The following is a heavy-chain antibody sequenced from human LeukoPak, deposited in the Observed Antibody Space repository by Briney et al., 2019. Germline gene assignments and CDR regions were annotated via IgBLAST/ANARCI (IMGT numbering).Heavy chain of an antibody. J-gene: IGHJ4*02. CDR2: ISGSGGST. CDR3: PRDRGESYFDY. V-gene: IGHV3-23*01. D-gene: IGHD3-10*01. CDR1: GFTFSTYA. Sequence: GQSLTLSCAASGFTFSTYATNWVCLAQGKGLDCVSGISGSGGSTYYADSVEGRLTLITDNPKNTVYLLLKRLRADDPAVSACPRDRGESYFDYWGQGTVVTVSS.